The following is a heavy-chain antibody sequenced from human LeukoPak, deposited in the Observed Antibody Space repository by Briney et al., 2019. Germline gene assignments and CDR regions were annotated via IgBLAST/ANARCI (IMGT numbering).Heavy chain of an antibody. V-gene: IGHV1-46*01. J-gene: IGHJ5*02. Sequence: ASVKVSCKASGFTFTSYYMHWVRQAPGQGLEWMGIINPSGSYTSYAQKFQGRVTMTRDTFTSTVYMELSSLRSEDTAVYYCARDLEGATASWGQGTLVTVSS. D-gene: IGHD1-26*01. CDR2: INPSGSYT. CDR3: ARDLEGATAS. CDR1: GFTFTSYY.